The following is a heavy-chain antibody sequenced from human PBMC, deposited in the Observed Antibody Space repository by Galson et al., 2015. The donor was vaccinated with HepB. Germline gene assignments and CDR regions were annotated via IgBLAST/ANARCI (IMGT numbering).Heavy chain of an antibody. D-gene: IGHD3-22*01. CDR3: ARDPSVVVVIMGRKDAFDI. Sequence: SLRLSCAASGFTFSSYWMHWVRQAPGKGLVWVSRINSDGSSTSYADSVKGRFTISRDNAKNTLYLQMNSLRAEDTAVYYCARDPSVVVVIMGRKDAFDIWGQGTMVTVSS. CDR1: GFTFSSYW. CDR2: INSDGSST. J-gene: IGHJ3*02. V-gene: IGHV3-74*01.